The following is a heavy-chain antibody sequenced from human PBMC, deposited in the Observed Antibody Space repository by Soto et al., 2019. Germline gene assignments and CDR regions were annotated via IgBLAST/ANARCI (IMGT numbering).Heavy chain of an antibody. V-gene: IGHV3-15*07. CDR3: TTGPDWNYNYYYYGMDV. D-gene: IGHD1-7*01. J-gene: IGHJ6*02. CDR1: GFTFSNAW. CDR2: IKSKTDGGTT. Sequence: GGSLRLSCAASGFTFSNAWMNWVRQAPGKGLEWVGRIKSKTDGGTTDYAAPVKGRFTISRDDSKNTLYLQMNSLKTEDTAVYYCTTGPDWNYNYYYYGMDVWGQGTTVTVSS.